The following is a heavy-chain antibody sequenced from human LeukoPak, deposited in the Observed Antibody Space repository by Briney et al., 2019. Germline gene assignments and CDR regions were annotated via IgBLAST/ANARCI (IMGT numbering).Heavy chain of an antibody. CDR3: ARGGTYYDILTGYYSPKDYYYYYGMDV. CDR2: MNPNSGNT. D-gene: IGHD3-9*01. CDR1: GYTFTSYD. J-gene: IGHJ6*02. V-gene: IGHV1-8*01. Sequence: ASVTVSCKASGYTFTSYDINWVRQATGQGLEWMGWMNPNSGNTGYAQKFRGRVTMTRNTSISTAYMELSSLRSEDTAVYYCARGGTYYDILTGYYSPKDYYYYYGMDVWGQGTTVTVSS.